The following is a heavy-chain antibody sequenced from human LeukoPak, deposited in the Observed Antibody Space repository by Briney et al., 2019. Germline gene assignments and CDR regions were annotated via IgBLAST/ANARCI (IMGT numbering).Heavy chain of an antibody. V-gene: IGHV1-46*01. J-gene: IGHJ3*02. CDR3: ARERSSGYNDAFDI. Sequence: GASVKVSCKASGYTFTRYYMHWVRQAPGQGLEWMGIINPSGGNTNYAQKIQGRVTMTRDMSTTTVYMELSSLRSEDTAVYYCARERSSGYNDAFDIWGQGTMVTVSS. CDR1: GYTFTRYY. D-gene: IGHD3-22*01. CDR2: INPSGGNT.